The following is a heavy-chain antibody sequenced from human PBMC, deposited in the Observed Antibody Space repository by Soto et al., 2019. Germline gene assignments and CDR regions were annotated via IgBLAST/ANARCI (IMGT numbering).Heavy chain of an antibody. CDR3: AREYTAWPLAYGLDV. CDR2: ISSRGDI. Sequence: GSLRLSCVGSVFTFSTYSINWVLQAPGKGLEWVSSISSRGDIYYADSVKGRFTISRDNAKNSVSLQMNSLRAEDTAVYYCAREYTAWPLAYGLDVWGQGTTVTVSS. V-gene: IGHV3-21*01. D-gene: IGHD2-2*02. J-gene: IGHJ6*02. CDR1: VFTFSTYS.